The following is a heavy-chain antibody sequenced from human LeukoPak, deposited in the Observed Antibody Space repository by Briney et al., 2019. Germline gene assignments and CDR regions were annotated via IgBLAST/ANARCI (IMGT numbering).Heavy chain of an antibody. Sequence: ASVKVSCKASGYTFTSYGISWVRQAPGQGLEWMGWISAYNGNTNYAQKLQGRVTMTTDTSTGTAYMELGSLRSDDTAVYYCASSRRRTGYSSSWDWFDPWGQGTLVTVSS. J-gene: IGHJ5*02. D-gene: IGHD6-13*01. CDR2: ISAYNGNT. V-gene: IGHV1-18*01. CDR1: GYTFTSYG. CDR3: ASSRRRTGYSSSWDWFDP.